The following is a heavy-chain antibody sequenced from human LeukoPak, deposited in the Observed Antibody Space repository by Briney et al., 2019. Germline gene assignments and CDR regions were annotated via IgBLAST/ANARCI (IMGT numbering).Heavy chain of an antibody. D-gene: IGHD2-15*01. CDR1: GGSISSGDYY. V-gene: IGHV4-31*03. CDR2: IYYSGST. CDR3: ARADIVVVVAATRGWFDP. J-gene: IGHJ5*02. Sequence: PSQTLSLTCTVSGGSISSGDYYWSWIRQPPGKGLEWIGYIYYSGSTYYNPSLKSRVTISVDTSKNQFSLKLSSVTAADTAVYYCARADIVVVVAATRGWFDPWGQGTLVTVSS.